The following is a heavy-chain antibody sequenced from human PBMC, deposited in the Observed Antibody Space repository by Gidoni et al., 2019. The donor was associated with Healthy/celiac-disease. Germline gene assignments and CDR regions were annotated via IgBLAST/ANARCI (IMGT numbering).Heavy chain of an antibody. CDR2: ISWNSYSI. Sequence: EVQLVESGGGLVQPGRSLRLSCAASGFTFDEYAMHWVRQAPGKGLEWVSGISWNSYSIGYADSVKGRFTISRDNAKNSLYLQMDSLRAEDTALYYCAKDEGYNWNDVGVGASDIWGQGTMVTVSS. CDR1: GFTFDEYA. J-gene: IGHJ3*02. D-gene: IGHD1-1*01. V-gene: IGHV3-9*01. CDR3: AKDEGYNWNDVGVGASDI.